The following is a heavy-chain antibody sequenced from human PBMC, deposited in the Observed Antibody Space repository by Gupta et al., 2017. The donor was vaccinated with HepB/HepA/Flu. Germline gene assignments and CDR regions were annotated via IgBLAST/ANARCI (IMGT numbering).Heavy chain of an antibody. Sequence: QVQLVQSGAEVKKPGASVKVSCKASGYTFTSYSMHWVRQAPGQGLEWMGTINPSGGRKIDAQKGQGRVTMTRETSTRTDYMELSSLRYEETDVYYCARAVRDYYYRGMDVWGQGTTVTVSS. V-gene: IGHV1-46*01. CDR1: GYTFTSYS. J-gene: IGHJ6*02. CDR2: INPSGGRK. CDR3: ARAVRDYYYRGMDV.